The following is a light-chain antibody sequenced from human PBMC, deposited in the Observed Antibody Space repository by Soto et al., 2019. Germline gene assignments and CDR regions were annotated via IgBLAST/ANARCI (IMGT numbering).Light chain of an antibody. CDR3: QSSGL. V-gene: IGLV1-40*01. CDR1: SSNIGAGYD. Sequence: QSVLTQPPSVSGAPGQRVTISCTGSSSNIGAGYDVHWYQQLPGTAPKLLIYGNSNRPSGVPDRFSGSKSGTSASLAITGLQAEDEAEYYCQSSGLFGGGTKLTVL. CDR2: GNS. J-gene: IGLJ2*01.